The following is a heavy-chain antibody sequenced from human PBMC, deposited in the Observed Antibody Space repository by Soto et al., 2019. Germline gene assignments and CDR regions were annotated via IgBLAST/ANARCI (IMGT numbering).Heavy chain of an antibody. Sequence: SETLSLTCTVSGGSISSYYWSWIQQPPGKGLEWIGYIYYSGSTNYNPSLKSRVTISVDTSKNQFSLKLSSVTAADTAVYYCARDFMVRGVIAWERYYYYMDVWGKGTTVTVSS. CDR1: GGSISSYY. D-gene: IGHD3-10*01. CDR3: ARDFMVRGVIAWERYYYYMDV. V-gene: IGHV4-59*01. CDR2: IYYSGST. J-gene: IGHJ6*03.